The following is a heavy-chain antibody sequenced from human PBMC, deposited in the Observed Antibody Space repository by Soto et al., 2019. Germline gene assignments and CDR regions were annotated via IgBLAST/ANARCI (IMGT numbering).Heavy chain of an antibody. CDR2: ISGSGGST. Sequence: GGSLRLSCAASGFTFSSYAMSWVRQAPGRGLEWVSAISGSGGSTYYADSVKGRFTISRDNSENTLYLQMNSLRAEDTAVYYCAKLRFWSGYPDYFDYWGQGTLVTVS. CDR3: AKLRFWSGYPDYFDY. D-gene: IGHD3-3*01. J-gene: IGHJ4*02. CDR1: GFTFSSYA. V-gene: IGHV3-23*01.